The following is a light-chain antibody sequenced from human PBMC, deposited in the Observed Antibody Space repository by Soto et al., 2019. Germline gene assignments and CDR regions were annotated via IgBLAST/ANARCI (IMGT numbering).Light chain of an antibody. CDR1: QTISSW. J-gene: IGKJ4*01. V-gene: IGKV1-5*03. CDR3: QRYNNWTLT. Sequence: DIQMTQSPSTLSGSVGDRVTITCRASQTISSWLAWYQQKPGKAPKLLIYKASTLKSGVPSRFSGSGSGTEFTLTISSLQSEDFAVYYCQRYNNWTLTFGGGTKV. CDR2: KAS.